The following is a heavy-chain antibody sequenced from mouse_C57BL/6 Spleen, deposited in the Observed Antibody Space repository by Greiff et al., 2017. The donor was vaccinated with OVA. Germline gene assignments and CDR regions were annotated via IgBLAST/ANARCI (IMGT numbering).Heavy chain of an antibody. D-gene: IGHD1-1*01. J-gene: IGHJ4*01. Sequence: EVKLVESGGGLVKTGGSLTLSCAASGFTFSDYGMHWVRQAPEKGLEWVAYISSGSSTIYYADTVKGRFTISRDNAKNTPFLQMTSLRSEDTAMYYCARPGSIYAMDYWGQGTSVTVSS. CDR3: ARPGSIYAMDY. CDR1: GFTFSDYG. V-gene: IGHV5-17*01. CDR2: ISSGSSTI.